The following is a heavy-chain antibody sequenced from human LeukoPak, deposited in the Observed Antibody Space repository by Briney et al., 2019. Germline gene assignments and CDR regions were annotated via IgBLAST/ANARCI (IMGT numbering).Heavy chain of an antibody. D-gene: IGHD2-15*01. Sequence: GGSLRLSCAASGFTFNNYWMTWARQAPGKGLEWVANIKQDGSDKYYVDSVRGRFTISRDNAKNSLYLQMNSLRAEDTAVYYCARGGGSFWGQGTLVTVSS. V-gene: IGHV3-7*03. CDR1: GFTFNNYW. CDR2: IKQDGSDK. J-gene: IGHJ4*02. CDR3: ARGGGSF.